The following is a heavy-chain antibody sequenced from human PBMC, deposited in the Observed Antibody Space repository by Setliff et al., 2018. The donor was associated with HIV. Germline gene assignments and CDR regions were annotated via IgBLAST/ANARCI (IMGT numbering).Heavy chain of an antibody. CDR2: ISGSAGST. V-gene: IGHV3-23*01. D-gene: IGHD3-10*01. J-gene: IGHJ4*02. Sequence: PGGSLRLSCAVSGFTFSSYAMSWVRQAPGKGLEWVSAISGSAGSTYYADNVEGRFIISRDNSQNTLYLQMNSLTAEDTAAYYCAKELEDLSGAYRGQGTLVTVSS. CDR1: GFTFSSYA. CDR3: AKELEDLSGAY.